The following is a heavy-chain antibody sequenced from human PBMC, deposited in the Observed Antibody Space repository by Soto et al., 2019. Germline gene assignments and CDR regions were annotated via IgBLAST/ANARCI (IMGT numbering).Heavy chain of an antibody. Sequence: GGSLRLSCAASGFTVSSNYMSWVRQAPGKGLEWVSVIYSGGSTYYADSVKGRFTISRDNSKNTLYLQMNSLRAEDTAVYYCAREIDYGDYAPFDYWGQGTLVTVSS. CDR1: GFTVSSNY. J-gene: IGHJ4*02. D-gene: IGHD4-17*01. V-gene: IGHV3-66*01. CDR2: IYSGGST. CDR3: AREIDYGDYAPFDY.